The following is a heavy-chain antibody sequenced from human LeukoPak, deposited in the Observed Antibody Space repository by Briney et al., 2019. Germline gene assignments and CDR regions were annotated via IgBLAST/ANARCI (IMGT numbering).Heavy chain of an antibody. Sequence: PSETLSLTCAVSGYSINTGYYWGWTRPPPGKGPEWIGSIYHSGTTHYNPSLKSRVTISVDTSKNQFSLKLSAVTAADTAVYYCARRGGGTGWYFDYWGQGTLVTVSS. CDR3: ARRGGGTGWYFDY. CDR2: IYHSGTT. J-gene: IGHJ4*02. V-gene: IGHV4-38-2*01. CDR1: GYSINTGYY. D-gene: IGHD6-19*01.